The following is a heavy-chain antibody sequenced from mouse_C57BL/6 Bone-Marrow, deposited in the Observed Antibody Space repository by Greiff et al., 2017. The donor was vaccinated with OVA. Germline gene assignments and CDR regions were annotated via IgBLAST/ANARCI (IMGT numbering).Heavy chain of an antibody. Sequence: EVNVVESGGGLVKPGGSLKLSCAASGFTFSSYAMSWVRQTPEKRLEWVATISDGGSYTYYPDNVQGRFTISRDNAKNNLYLQMSHLKSEDTAMYYCARDRLGYLYAMDYWGQGTSVTVSS. CDR1: GFTFSSYA. J-gene: IGHJ4*01. V-gene: IGHV5-4*01. CDR2: ISDGGSYT. D-gene: IGHD2-2*01. CDR3: ARDRLGYLYAMDY.